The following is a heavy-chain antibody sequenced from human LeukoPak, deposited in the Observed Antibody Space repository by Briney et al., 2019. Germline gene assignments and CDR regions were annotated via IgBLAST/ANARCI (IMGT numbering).Heavy chain of an antibody. CDR3: AGDLEYSSSSLGY. V-gene: IGHV3-48*03. J-gene: IGHJ4*02. CDR2: ISSSGSTI. D-gene: IGHD6-6*01. Sequence: KTGGSLRLSCAASGFTFSSYEMNWVRQAPGKGLEWVSYISSSGSTIYYADSVKGRFTISRDNAKNSLYLQMNSLRAEDTAVYYCAGDLEYSSSSLGYWGQGTLVTVSS. CDR1: GFTFSSYE.